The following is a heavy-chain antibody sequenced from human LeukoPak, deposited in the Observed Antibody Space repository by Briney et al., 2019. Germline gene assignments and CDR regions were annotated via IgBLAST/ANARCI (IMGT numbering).Heavy chain of an antibody. Sequence: GGSLRLSCAASGFTFSSYGMHWVRQAPGKGLEWVAFIRYDGSNKYYADSVKGRFTISRDNSKNTLYLQMNSLRAEDTAVYYCAKDQDFWSGYYDYWGQGTLVTVSS. CDR2: IRYDGSNK. V-gene: IGHV3-30*02. CDR3: AKDQDFWSGYYDY. D-gene: IGHD3-3*01. J-gene: IGHJ4*02. CDR1: GFTFSSYG.